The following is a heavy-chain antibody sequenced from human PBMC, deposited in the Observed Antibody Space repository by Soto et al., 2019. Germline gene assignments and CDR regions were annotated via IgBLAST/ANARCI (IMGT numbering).Heavy chain of an antibody. CDR2: IKSKTDGGTT. D-gene: IGHD3-22*01. CDR1: GFTFSNAW. J-gene: IGHJ4*02. CDR3: TTDPVTMIVVVPSSG. V-gene: IGHV3-15*07. Sequence: GGSLRLSCAASGFTFSNAWMSWVRQAPGKGLEWVGRIKSKTDGGTTDYAAPVKGRFTISRDDSKSTLYLQMNSLKTEDTAVYYCTTDPVTMIVVVPSSGWGQGTLVTVSS.